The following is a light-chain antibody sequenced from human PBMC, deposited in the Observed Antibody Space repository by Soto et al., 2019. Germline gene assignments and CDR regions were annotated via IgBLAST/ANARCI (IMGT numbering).Light chain of an antibody. CDR2: LNSDGSH. J-gene: IGLJ2*01. CDR1: SGHSSYA. CDR3: HTWGTGGVV. V-gene: IGLV4-69*01. Sequence: QLVLTQSPSASASLGASVKLTCTLSSGHSSYAIAWHQQQPEKGPRYLMKLNSDGSHSKGDGIPDRFSGSSSGAERYLTISSLQSEDEADYYCHTWGTGGVVFGGGIKLTVL.